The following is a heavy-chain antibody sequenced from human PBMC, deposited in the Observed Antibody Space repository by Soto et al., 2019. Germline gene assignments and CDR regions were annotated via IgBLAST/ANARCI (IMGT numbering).Heavy chain of an antibody. CDR2: ISSSGDST. Sequence: EVELLESGGGLAQPGGSLRLSCAASGFIFSSYAMTWVRQAPGKGLERVSTISSSGDSTYYADSVKGRLTISRDNSKNTLYLQMNSLRAEDTAAYYCTKRLYYNSGSFEYWGQGTLVTVSS. CDR1: GFIFSSYA. D-gene: IGHD3-10*01. V-gene: IGHV3-23*01. CDR3: TKRLYYNSGSFEY. J-gene: IGHJ4*02.